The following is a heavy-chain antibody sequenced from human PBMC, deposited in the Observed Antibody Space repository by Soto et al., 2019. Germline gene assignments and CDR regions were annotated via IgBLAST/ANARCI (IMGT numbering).Heavy chain of an antibody. CDR3: ARRIVVVPAAMIGCWFDP. D-gene: IGHD2-2*01. V-gene: IGHV4-39*01. CDR1: GGSISSSSYY. J-gene: IGHJ5*02. CDR2: IYYSGST. Sequence: QLQLQESGPGLVKPSETLSLTCTVSGGSISSSSYYWGWIRQPPGKGLEWIGSIYYSGSTYYNPSLKSRVTISVDTSKNQFSLKLSSVTAADTAVYYCARRIVVVPAAMIGCWFDPWGQGTLVTVSS.